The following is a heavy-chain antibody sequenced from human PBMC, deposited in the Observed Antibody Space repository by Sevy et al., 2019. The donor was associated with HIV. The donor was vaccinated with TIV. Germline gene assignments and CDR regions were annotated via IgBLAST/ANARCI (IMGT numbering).Heavy chain of an antibody. V-gene: IGHV4-61*01. J-gene: IGHJ6*02. CDR1: GGSVSSGSYY. Sequence: SETLSLTCTVSGGSVSSGSYYWSWIRQPPGKGLECIGYIYYSGSTNYNPSLKSRVTISVDPSKNQFSLKLSSVTAADTAVYYCARREGLVDGGTDVWGQGTTVTVSS. CDR2: IYYSGST. CDR3: ARREGLVDGGTDV. D-gene: IGHD2-8*02.